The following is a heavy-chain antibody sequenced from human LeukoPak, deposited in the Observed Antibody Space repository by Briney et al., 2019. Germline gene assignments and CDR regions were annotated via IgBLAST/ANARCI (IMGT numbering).Heavy chain of an antibody. J-gene: IGHJ4*02. D-gene: IGHD3-9*01. CDR3: VRSRTGASGYWDY. CDR2: ISSSSSTI. CDR1: GFTFSSYS. V-gene: IGHV3-48*02. Sequence: GGSLRLSCAASGFTFSSYSMNWVRQAPGKGLEWVSYISSSSSTIYYADSVKGRFTISRDNAKNSLYLQMNGLRDEDTAIYHCVRSRTGASGYWDYWGQGALVTVSS.